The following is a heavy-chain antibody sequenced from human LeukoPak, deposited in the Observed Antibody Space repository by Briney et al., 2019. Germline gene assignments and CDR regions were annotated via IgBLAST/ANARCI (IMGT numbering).Heavy chain of an antibody. CDR1: GFG. V-gene: IGHV3-33*01. D-gene: IGHD1-26*01. J-gene: IGHJ4*02. CDR2: IWYDGSNK. CDR3: ARDLLGEDNY. Sequence: GRSLRLSCAASGFGTHWVRQAPGKGLEWVGIIWYDGSNKYYSDSVKGRFTITRDNSKNTLYLQMNSLRAEDTAVYYCARDLLGEDNYWGQGTLVTVSS.